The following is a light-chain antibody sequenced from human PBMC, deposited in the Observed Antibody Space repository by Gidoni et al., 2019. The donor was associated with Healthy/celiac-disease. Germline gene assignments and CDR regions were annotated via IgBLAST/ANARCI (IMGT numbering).Light chain of an antibody. CDR1: QSVSSY. CDR3: QQRSNWPPGLT. Sequence: VLTQSPATLSLSPGARATLSCRASQSVSSYLAWYQQKPGQAPRLLIYDASNRATGIPARFSGSGSGTDFTLTISSLEPEDFAVYYCQQRSNWPPGLTFGGXTKVEIK. V-gene: IGKV3-11*01. CDR2: DAS. J-gene: IGKJ4*01.